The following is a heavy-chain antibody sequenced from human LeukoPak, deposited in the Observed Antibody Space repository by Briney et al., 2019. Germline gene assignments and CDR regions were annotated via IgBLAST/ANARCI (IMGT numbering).Heavy chain of an antibody. CDR3: ARELPAPGDWFDP. CDR2: IYTSGST. CDR1: GGSISSGSYY. Sequence: PSETLSLTCTVAGGSISSGSYYWSWIRQPAGKGLEWIGRIYTSGSTNYNPSLKSRVTISLDTSKNQYSLNLSSVTAADTAVYYWARELPAPGDWFDPWGQGTLVTVSS. J-gene: IGHJ5*02. D-gene: IGHD1-26*01. V-gene: IGHV4-61*02.